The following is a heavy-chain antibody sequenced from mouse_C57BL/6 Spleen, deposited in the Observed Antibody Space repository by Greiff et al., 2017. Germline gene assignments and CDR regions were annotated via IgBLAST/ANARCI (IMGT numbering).Heavy chain of an antibody. CDR2: IYPGSGNT. CDR3: ARLDDYSAWFAY. J-gene: IGHJ3*01. V-gene: IGHV1-76*01. D-gene: IGHD2-4*01. Sequence: QVHVKQSGAELVRPGASVKLSCKASGYTFTDYYINWVKQRPGQGLEWIARIYPGSGNTYYNEKFKGKATLTAEKSSSTAYMQLSSLTSEDSAVYFCARLDDYSAWFAYWGQGTLVTVSA. CDR1: GYTFTDYY.